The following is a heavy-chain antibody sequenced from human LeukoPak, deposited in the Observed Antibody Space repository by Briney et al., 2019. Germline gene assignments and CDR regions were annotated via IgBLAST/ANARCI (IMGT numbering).Heavy chain of an antibody. D-gene: IGHD2-2*01. J-gene: IGHJ4*02. CDR3: ASPSGGPAARPHFDY. CDR2: SIPIFGTA. Sequence: SVKVSCKASGGTFSSYAISWVRQAPGQGLGCVVESIPIFGTANYAQKFQGRVTITTDESTSTAYMELSSLRSEDTAVYYWASPSGGPAARPHFDYWGQGTLVTVSS. CDR1: GGTFSSYA. V-gene: IGHV1-69*05.